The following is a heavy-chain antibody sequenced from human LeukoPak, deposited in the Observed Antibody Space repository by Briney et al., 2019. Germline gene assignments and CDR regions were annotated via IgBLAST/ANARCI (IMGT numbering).Heavy chain of an antibody. CDR3: ATAHYDFWSGPRFDP. Sequence: SETLSLTCAVYGGSFSGYYWSWIRQPPGKGLEWIGEINHSGSTNYNPSLKSRVTISVDTSKNQFSLKLSSVTAADTAVYYCATAHYDFWSGPRFDPWGQGTLVTVSS. V-gene: IGHV4-34*01. J-gene: IGHJ5*02. CDR1: GGSFSGYY. D-gene: IGHD3-3*01. CDR2: INHSGST.